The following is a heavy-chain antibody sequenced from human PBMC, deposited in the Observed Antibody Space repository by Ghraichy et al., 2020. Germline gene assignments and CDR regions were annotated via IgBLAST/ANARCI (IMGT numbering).Heavy chain of an antibody. Sequence: ESLNISCTVSGGSITGYYWNWIRQSSGKGLEWVARMYFTGTTNYNPSLKDRVTMSVDASKSQFSLRMTSVTAADSGVYYCARDRRHRVQDTWFDPWGQGSLVIVSS. J-gene: IGHJ5*02. CDR1: GGSITGYY. D-gene: IGHD1-14*01. CDR3: ARDRRHRVQDTWFDP. CDR2: MYFTGTT. V-gene: IGHV4-4*07.